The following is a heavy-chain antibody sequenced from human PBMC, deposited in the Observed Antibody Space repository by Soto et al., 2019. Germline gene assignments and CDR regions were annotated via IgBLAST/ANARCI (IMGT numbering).Heavy chain of an antibody. D-gene: IGHD3-3*01. Sequence: QVQLVQSGAEVKKPGASVKVCCKASGYTFTSYGISWVRQAPGQGLEWMGWISAYNGNTNYAQKLQGRVTMTTDTSTSTTYMELRSLRSDDTAVYYCARDQGITIFGVVILHDAFDIWGQGTMVTVSS. J-gene: IGHJ3*02. CDR1: GYTFTSYG. CDR3: ARDQGITIFGVVILHDAFDI. CDR2: ISAYNGNT. V-gene: IGHV1-18*01.